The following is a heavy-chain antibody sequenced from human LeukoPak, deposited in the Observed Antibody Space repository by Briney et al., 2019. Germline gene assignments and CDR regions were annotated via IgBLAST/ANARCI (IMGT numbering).Heavy chain of an antibody. D-gene: IGHD2-15*01. J-gene: IGHJ4*02. V-gene: IGHV3-23*01. CDR2: ISSSGDST. CDR1: GFSFSSYA. Sequence: PGGPLRLSCVASGFSFSSYAMSWVRQTPGKGLEWVSGISSSGDSTYYAGSVKGRFTISRDTSKNTVYLQMNSLRAEDTALYYCAKSNIVVVLAAADYWGPGILVTVSS. CDR3: AKSNIVVVLAAADY.